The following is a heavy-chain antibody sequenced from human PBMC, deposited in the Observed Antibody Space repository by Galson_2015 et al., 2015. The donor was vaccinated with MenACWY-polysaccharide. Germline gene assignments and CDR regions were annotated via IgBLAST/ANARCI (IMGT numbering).Heavy chain of an antibody. CDR2: IKKDGSEI. Sequence: SLRLSCAASGFTFSSYWMSWVRQAPGKGLEWVANIKKDGSEIYYVDSVKGRFTISKDNSKNTVYLQMNSLRAEDTAVYYCTRALRGLTVDDWGQATLVAVSS. V-gene: IGHV3-7*04. CDR3: TRALRGLTVDD. J-gene: IGHJ4*02. D-gene: IGHD3-10*01. CDR1: GFTFSSYW.